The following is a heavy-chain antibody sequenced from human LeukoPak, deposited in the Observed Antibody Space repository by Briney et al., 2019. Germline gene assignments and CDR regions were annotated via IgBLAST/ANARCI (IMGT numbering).Heavy chain of an antibody. V-gene: IGHV1-46*01. CDR1: GYTFISYY. J-gene: IGHJ4*02. CDR2: INPSGGTT. Sequence: GASVKVSCKASGYTFISYYMHWVRQAPGQGLEWMGLINPSGGTTTYAQKFQGRVTMTRDTSTSTVYMELGRLRSEDTAVYYCATVRIGSCSSGWLVGNLLDHWGQGTLVTVSS. CDR3: ATVRIGSCSSGWLVGNLLDH. D-gene: IGHD6-19*01.